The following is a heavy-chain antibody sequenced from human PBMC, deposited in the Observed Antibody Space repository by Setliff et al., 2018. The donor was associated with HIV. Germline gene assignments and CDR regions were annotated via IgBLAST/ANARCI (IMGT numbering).Heavy chain of an antibody. J-gene: IGHJ5*02. Sequence: VASVKVSCKASGYTFTSYYMHWVRQAPGQGLEWMGIINPSGGTNYAQKFQGRVTITADESTSTAYMELSSLRSEDTAVYYCARDQGTYYYDSSGYSSWGQGTLVTVSS. CDR3: ARDQGTYYYDSSGYSS. CDR2: INPSGGT. D-gene: IGHD3-22*01. CDR1: GYTFTSYY. V-gene: IGHV1-46*01.